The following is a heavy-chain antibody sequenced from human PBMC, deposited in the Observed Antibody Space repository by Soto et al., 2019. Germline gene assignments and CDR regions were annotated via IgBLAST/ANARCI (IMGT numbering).Heavy chain of an antibody. CDR2: ISDDGSNK. CDR1: GFTFKTYG. Sequence: QVQLVESGGGVVQPGRSLRLSCAASGFTFKTYGMHWVRQAPGKGLEWVAVISDDGSNKYNIASVEGRFTISRDNSKNTLSLQMNSPRDEDTAVYYCARGGGYSYGTNDAFDIWGQGTMVTVSS. CDR3: ARGGGYSYGTNDAFDI. J-gene: IGHJ3*02. D-gene: IGHD5-18*01. V-gene: IGHV3-30*03.